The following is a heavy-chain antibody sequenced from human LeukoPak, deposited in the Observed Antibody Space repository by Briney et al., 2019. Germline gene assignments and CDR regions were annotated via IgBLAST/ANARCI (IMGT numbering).Heavy chain of an antibody. CDR3: ARGAFPGGSSSFDY. CDR2: ISYYVSNK. V-gene: IGHV3-30*01. CDR1: GFTFSSYA. Sequence: GGSLRLSCAASGFTFSSYAMHWVREAPGKGLEWGAGISYYVSNKYYADSVRGRFTIYRDNSKTTLSLQMNSLRAEKTAVIYCARGAFPGGSSSFDYWGQGTLVTVSS. J-gene: IGHJ4*02. D-gene: IGHD6-6*01.